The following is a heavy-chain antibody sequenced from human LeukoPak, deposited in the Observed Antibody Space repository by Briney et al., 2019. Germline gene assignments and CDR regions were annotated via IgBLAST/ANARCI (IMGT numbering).Heavy chain of an antibody. CDR1: GGSFSGYY. D-gene: IGHD7-27*01. Sequence: SETLSLTCAIYGGSFSGYYWSWIREPPGKGLEWIGYISDSGSTYYNPSLKTRITISLDMSKNQFSLKLSSATAADTAVYYCARWGRPNFDYWGQGTLVTVSS. V-gene: IGHV4-59*01. CDR2: ISDSGST. J-gene: IGHJ4*02. CDR3: ARWGRPNFDY.